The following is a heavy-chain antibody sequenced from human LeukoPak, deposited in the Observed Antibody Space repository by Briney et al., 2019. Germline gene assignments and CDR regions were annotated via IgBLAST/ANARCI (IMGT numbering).Heavy chain of an antibody. Sequence: XVRQAXXXXLXGVXXIXGSGDNTYYADSVKGRFTISRDNSKNTLYVQMNSLGTEDTAAYYCAKGSYYDSSGSFYFDYWGQGTLVTVSS. D-gene: IGHD3-22*01. V-gene: IGHV3-23*01. CDR2: IXGSGDNT. J-gene: IGHJ4*02. CDR3: AKGSYYDSSGSFYFDY.